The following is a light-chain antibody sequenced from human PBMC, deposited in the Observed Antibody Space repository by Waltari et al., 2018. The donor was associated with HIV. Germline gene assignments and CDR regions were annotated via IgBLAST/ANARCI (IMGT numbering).Light chain of an antibody. CDR2: EVN. J-gene: IGLJ6*01. V-gene: IGLV2-8*01. CDR1: SNDIGPYNY. CDR3: SSYAGSGNLLL. Sequence: QSALTQPPAASGSPGQSVTISCTGTSNDIGPYNYVSWYQQHPDKAPRLLIYEVNKRPSGFPGRFSGSKSGNTASLTVSGLQSEDEADYYCSSYAGSGNLLLVGGGTKVTVL.